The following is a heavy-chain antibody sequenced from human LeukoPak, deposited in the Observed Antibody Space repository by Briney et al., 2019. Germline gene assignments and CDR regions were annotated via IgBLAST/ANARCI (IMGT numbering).Heavy chain of an antibody. CDR3: TKHSGSYYFDY. V-gene: IGHV3-11*01. Sequence: GGSLRLSCAASGFTFSDYYMSWIRQAPGKGLEWVSYISSSGSTIYYADSVKGRFTISRDNAKNSLYLQMNSLRAEDTAVYYCTKHSGSYYFDYWGQGTLVTVSS. CDR2: ISSSGSTI. CDR1: GFTFSDYY. J-gene: IGHJ4*02. D-gene: IGHD1-26*01.